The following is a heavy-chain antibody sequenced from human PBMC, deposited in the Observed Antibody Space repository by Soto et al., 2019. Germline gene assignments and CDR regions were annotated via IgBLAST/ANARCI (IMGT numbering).Heavy chain of an antibody. J-gene: IGHJ4*02. Sequence: PGGSLRLSCAASGFTFSSYWMSWVRQAPGKGLEWVANIKQDGSEKYYVDSVKGRFTISRDNAKNSLYLQMNSLRAEDTAVYYCARYEFLSSDRRPPLDYWGQGTLVTVSS. V-gene: IGHV3-7*01. CDR2: IKQDGSEK. D-gene: IGHD3-3*01. CDR3: ARYEFLSSDRRPPLDY. CDR1: GFTFSSYW.